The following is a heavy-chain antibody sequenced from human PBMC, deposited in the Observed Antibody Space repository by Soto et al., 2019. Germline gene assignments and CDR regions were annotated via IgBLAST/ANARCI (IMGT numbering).Heavy chain of an antibody. CDR2: IIGGDGDK. CDR3: ARGGITIFGVVIGPLY. Sequence: PGGSLRLSCAASGFTFRTFTMNWVRQAPGKGLEWVSGIIGGDGDKFYSDSVKGRFTISRDNSKDMLFLQMSSLRSEDTAVYYCARGGITIFGVVIGPLYWGQGTLVTVSS. D-gene: IGHD3-3*01. J-gene: IGHJ4*02. CDR1: GFTFRTFT. V-gene: IGHV3-23*01.